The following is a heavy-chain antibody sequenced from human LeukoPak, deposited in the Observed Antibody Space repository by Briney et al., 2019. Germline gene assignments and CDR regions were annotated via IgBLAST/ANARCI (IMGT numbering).Heavy chain of an antibody. J-gene: IGHJ5*02. CDR1: GGSFSGYY. V-gene: IGHV4-34*01. CDR3: AREPNCASTSCYEGWFDP. D-gene: IGHD2-2*01. CDR2: INHSGST. Sequence: SETLSLTCGVFGGSFSGYYWSWIRQPPGKGLEWIGEINHSGSTNYNPSLKSRVTIPVDTSKSQFSLKLSSVTAADAAVYYCAREPNCASTSCYEGWFDPWGQGTLVTVSS.